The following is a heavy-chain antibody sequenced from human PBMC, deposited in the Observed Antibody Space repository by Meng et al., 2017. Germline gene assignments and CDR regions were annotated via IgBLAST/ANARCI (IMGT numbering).Heavy chain of an antibody. Sequence: SETLSLTCTVSGGSISSYYWSWIRQPPGKGLEWIGYIYYSGSTNYNPSLKSRVTISVDTSKNQFSLKLSSVTAADTAVYYCARSDPGKCFDYWAQGTVAPVTS. V-gene: IGHV4-59*01. CDR1: GGSISSYY. J-gene: IGHJ4*02. CDR2: IYYSGST. CDR3: ARSDPGKCFDY.